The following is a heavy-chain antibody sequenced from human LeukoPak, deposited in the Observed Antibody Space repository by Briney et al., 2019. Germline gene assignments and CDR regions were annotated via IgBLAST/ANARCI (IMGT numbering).Heavy chain of an antibody. Sequence: PGGSLRLSCAACGFTVSSNYVSWVRQAPGKGLEWVSVIYSGGSTDYADSVKGRFTISRDNSKNTLYLQMNSLRAEDTAVYYCARIGPNGSGWFPFDYWGQGTLVTVSS. V-gene: IGHV3-53*01. J-gene: IGHJ4*02. CDR2: IYSGGST. CDR3: ARIGPNGSGWFPFDY. D-gene: IGHD6-19*01. CDR1: GFTVSSNY.